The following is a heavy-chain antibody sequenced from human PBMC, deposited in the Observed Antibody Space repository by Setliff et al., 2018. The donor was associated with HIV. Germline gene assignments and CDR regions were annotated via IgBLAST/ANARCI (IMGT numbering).Heavy chain of an antibody. CDR1: GFTFSSYA. J-gene: IGHJ6*03. Sequence: GGSLRLSCAASGFTFSSYAMSWVRQAPGKGLEWVSAIGGSGFGTYYADSVKGRFTISRDDAKNSLYLQMNSLRAEDTAVYYCARDLYFYYYMDVWGKGTTVTVSS. CDR2: IGGSGFGT. CDR3: ARDLYFYYYMDV. V-gene: IGHV3-23*01. D-gene: IGHD3-9*01.